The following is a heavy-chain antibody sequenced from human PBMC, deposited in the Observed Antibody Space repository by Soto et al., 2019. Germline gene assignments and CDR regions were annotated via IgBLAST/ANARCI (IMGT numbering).Heavy chain of an antibody. CDR2: IPYNESP. Sequence: SETLSLTCIVSGGSVSSGSHHWTWIRQPPGKGLEWIGFIPYNESPDYNPYLQSRVVISIDRGKNQSSLKMTSVTAVDTAVYFCARVGWGGDSWGQGTLVTVSS. J-gene: IGHJ4*02. D-gene: IGHD7-27*01. CDR3: ARVGWGGDS. V-gene: IGHV4-61*01. CDR1: GGSVSSGSHH.